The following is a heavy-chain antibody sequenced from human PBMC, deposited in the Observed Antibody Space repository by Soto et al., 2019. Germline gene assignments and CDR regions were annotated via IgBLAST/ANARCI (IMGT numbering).Heavy chain of an antibody. V-gene: IGHV1-46*02. D-gene: IGHD2-15*01. CDR3: ARRGHVVVVVAPNDY. Sequence: HVQLVQSGAEVRKPGASVKVSCSASGYSLNTYYIHWVRQVPGQGLEWMGMINPDGGYATYAQEFVGRVTRSSDTSTSTVYMQVNSLRSEDAALYYCARRGHVVVVVAPNDYWGQGTLVTFSS. CDR1: GYSLNTYY. CDR2: INPDGGYA. J-gene: IGHJ4*02.